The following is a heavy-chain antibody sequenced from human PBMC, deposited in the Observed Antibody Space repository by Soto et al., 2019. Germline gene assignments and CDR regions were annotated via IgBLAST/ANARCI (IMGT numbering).Heavy chain of an antibody. CDR3: AKDIVVVVAATIFDY. CDR1: GFTFSSYA. J-gene: IGHJ4*02. Sequence: GSLRLSCAASGFTFSSYAMSWVRQAPGKGLEWVSAISGSGGSTYYADSVKGRFTISRDNSKNTLYLQMNSLRAEDTAVYYCAKDIVVVVAATIFDYWGQGTLVTVSS. D-gene: IGHD2-15*01. V-gene: IGHV3-23*01. CDR2: ISGSGGST.